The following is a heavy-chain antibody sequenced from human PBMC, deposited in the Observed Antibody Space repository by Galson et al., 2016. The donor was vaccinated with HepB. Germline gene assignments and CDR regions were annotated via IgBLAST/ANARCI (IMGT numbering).Heavy chain of an antibody. J-gene: IGHJ4*02. CDR2: IYAGGNK. CDR3: ARGGDGYDY. Sequence: RLSCAASGFTISSYYMTWVRQAPGKGLEWVSVIYAGGNKHYADSVKGRFTISRDNSKNTVYLQMNSLAVEDSAVYYCARGGDGYDYWGQGTLVTVSS. D-gene: IGHD5-24*01. CDR1: GFTISSYY. V-gene: IGHV3-53*01.